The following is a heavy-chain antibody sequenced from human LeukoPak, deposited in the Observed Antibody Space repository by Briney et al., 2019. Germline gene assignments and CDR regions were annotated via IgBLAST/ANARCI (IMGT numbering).Heavy chain of an antibody. CDR3: ARDIIYTTEYQYSSSSPFDY. Sequence: GGSLRLSCAASGFTFSSYGMHWVRQAPGKGLEWVAVISYDGSNKYYADSVKGRFTISRDNSKNTLYLQMNSLRAEDTAVYYCARDIIYTTEYQYSSSSPFDYWGQGTLVTVSS. CDR2: ISYDGSNK. V-gene: IGHV3-30*19. D-gene: IGHD6-6*01. CDR1: GFTFSSYG. J-gene: IGHJ4*02.